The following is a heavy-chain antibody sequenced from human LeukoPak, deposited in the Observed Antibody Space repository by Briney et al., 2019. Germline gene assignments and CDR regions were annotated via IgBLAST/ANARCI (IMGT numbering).Heavy chain of an antibody. V-gene: IGHV4-4*07. Sequence: SETLSLTCTVSGGSISNYYWSWIRQPAGKGLEWIGRIYPSGSSNYSPSLKSRVAMSVDTSKNQFSLRLNSVTAADTAVYYCARSPKGSFDIWGQGTVVTVSS. CDR2: IYPSGSS. CDR3: ARSPKGSFDI. CDR1: GGSISNYY. J-gene: IGHJ3*02.